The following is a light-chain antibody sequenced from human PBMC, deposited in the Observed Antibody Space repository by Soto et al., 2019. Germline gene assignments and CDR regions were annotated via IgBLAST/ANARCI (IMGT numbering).Light chain of an antibody. Sequence: EVLLTQSPGTLSLSPGERATLSCRASQSVSSNYLAWYQQKSGQAPRLLIYGASNRATGIPDRFSGSGSGTDFTRTIRRLEPEEFAVYYCQQYDTSPRSFGQGTKVEFK. CDR1: QSVSSNY. V-gene: IGKV3-20*01. CDR3: QQYDTSPRS. CDR2: GAS. J-gene: IGKJ1*01.